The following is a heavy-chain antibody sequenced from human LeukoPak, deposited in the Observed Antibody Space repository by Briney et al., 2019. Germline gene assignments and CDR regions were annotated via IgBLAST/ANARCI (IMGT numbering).Heavy chain of an antibody. CDR1: GFTFSNYA. V-gene: IGHV3-23*01. D-gene: IGHD3-16*02. Sequence: GGSLRLSCAASGFTFSNYAMSWVRQAPGRGLDWVSSIDNSGGRTFYADSVKGRFTFSRDNSRNTLYLQANSLRVEDTAVYYCAKHLQKMSESADRFSPFDYWGQGTLVTVSS. J-gene: IGHJ4*02. CDR2: IDNSGGRT. CDR3: AKHLQKMSESADRFSPFDY.